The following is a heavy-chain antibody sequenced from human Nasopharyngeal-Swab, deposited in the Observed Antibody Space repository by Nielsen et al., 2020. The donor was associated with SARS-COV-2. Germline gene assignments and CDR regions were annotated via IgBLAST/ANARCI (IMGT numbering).Heavy chain of an antibody. Sequence: ESLKISCAASGFTFSTSAMSWIRQPPGKGLEWIGYIYYSGSTNYNPSLKSRVTISVDTSRNQFSLKLTSVTAADTAVYYCAREMASFDTWGQGTLVTVSS. CDR3: AREMASFDT. CDR2: IYYSGST. J-gene: IGHJ4*02. CDR1: GFTFSTSA. V-gene: IGHV4-59*01. D-gene: IGHD5-24*01.